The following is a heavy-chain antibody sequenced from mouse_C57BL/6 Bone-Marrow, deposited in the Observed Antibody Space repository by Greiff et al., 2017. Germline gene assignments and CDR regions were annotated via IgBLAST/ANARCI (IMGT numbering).Heavy chain of an antibody. J-gene: IGHJ4*01. V-gene: IGHV1-64*01. Sequence: QVQLQQPGAELVKPGASVKLSCKASGYTFTNYWMHWVKQRPGQGLEWIGMMHPNGGSPDYNEKFKSEATLSVDKSSRTDYMELSSLTSEDSAVYNCARSYDYDDYTMDYWGQGTSVTVSS. CDR2: MHPNGGSP. D-gene: IGHD2-4*01. CDR3: ARSYDYDDYTMDY. CDR1: GYTFTNYW.